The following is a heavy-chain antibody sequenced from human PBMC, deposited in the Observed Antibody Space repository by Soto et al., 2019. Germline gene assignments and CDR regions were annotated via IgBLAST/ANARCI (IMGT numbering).Heavy chain of an antibody. CDR3: AKDFREGDRDYYYYGMDV. D-gene: IGHD3-16*01. Sequence: QVQLVESGGGVVQPGRSLRLSCAASGFTFSSYGMHWVRQAPGKGLEWVAVISYDGSNKYYADSVKGRFTISRDNSKNTLYLQMNSLRAEDTAVYYCAKDFREGDRDYYYYGMDVWGQGTTVTVSS. J-gene: IGHJ6*02. V-gene: IGHV3-30*18. CDR1: GFTFSSYG. CDR2: ISYDGSNK.